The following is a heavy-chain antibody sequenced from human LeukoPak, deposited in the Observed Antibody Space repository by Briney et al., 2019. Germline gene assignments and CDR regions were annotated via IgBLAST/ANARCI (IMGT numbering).Heavy chain of an antibody. J-gene: IGHJ6*04. CDR1: GFTFSSYS. D-gene: IGHD3-10*01. Sequence: GGSLRLSCAASGFTFSSYSMNWVRQAPGKGLEWVSSISSSSSYIYYADSVKGRFTISRDNAKNSLYLQMNSPRAEDTAVYYCARAGLGDYYGSGSYLMDVWGKGTTVTISS. V-gene: IGHV3-21*01. CDR2: ISSSSSYI. CDR3: ARAGLGDYYGSGSYLMDV.